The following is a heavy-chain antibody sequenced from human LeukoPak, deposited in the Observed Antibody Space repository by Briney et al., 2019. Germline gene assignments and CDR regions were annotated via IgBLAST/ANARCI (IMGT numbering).Heavy chain of an antibody. Sequence: SETLSLTCTVSGGSISNYYWSWIRQPPGKGLEWIGYISYSGSTNYNPSLRSRVTISVDTSKNQFSLKLSSVTAADTAVYFCARAGGFFSPFGYWGQGTLVTVSS. CDR3: ARAGGFFSPFGY. J-gene: IGHJ4*02. V-gene: IGHV4-59*01. D-gene: IGHD3-3*01. CDR1: GGSISNYY. CDR2: ISYSGST.